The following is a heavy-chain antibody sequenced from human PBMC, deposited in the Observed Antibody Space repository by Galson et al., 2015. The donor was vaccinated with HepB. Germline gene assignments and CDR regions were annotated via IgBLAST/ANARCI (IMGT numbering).Heavy chain of an antibody. Sequence: SLRLFCAAHGFTFSSYAMHWARQAQGKGLELVPVISYDGSNKYYADYVKGRFTISRYNSTNTLYLQMNSLRAEDTAVYYNSREEVAARGGAFDYWGQGTLVTVSS. CDR1: GFTFSSYA. CDR2: ISYDGSNK. J-gene: IGHJ4*02. CDR3: SREEVAARGGAFDY. D-gene: IGHD6-25*01. V-gene: IGHV3-30-3*01.